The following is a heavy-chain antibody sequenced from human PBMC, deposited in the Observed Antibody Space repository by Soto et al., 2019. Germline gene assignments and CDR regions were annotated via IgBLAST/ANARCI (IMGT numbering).Heavy chain of an antibody. D-gene: IGHD1-7*01. CDR1: GGSFTSNNW. Sequence: PSETLSLTCAAAGGSFTSNNWWTWLRQPQGQGLEWIGEIYRTGSTNYNPSLKSRVTISLDKSENQFSLKVTSLTAADAAVYYCESWDAGTSVDYWYQGTLFTVSS. V-gene: IGHV4-4*02. CDR2: IYRTGST. J-gene: IGHJ4*02. CDR3: ESWDAGTSVDY.